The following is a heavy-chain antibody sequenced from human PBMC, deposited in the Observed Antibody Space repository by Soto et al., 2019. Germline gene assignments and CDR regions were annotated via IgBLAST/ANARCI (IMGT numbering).Heavy chain of an antibody. CDR3: ARGDGYRSGWPFYFDS. CDR1: GLSVSTNY. CDR2: IYSSGNT. J-gene: IGHJ4*02. D-gene: IGHD6-19*01. Sequence: SLGLTCAVTGLSVSTNYMNWVRQVPGKGLEWVSVIYSSGNTYYADSVKGRFTVSRDNPKNALYLQMHSLIAEDTAVYYCARGDGYRSGWPFYFDSWGQG. V-gene: IGHV3-53*01.